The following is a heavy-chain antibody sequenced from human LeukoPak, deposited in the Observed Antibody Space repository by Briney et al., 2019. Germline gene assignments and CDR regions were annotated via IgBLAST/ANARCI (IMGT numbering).Heavy chain of an antibody. CDR3: ARGYSGYDLLGY. V-gene: IGHV4-61*02. CDR1: GGSISSGSYY. J-gene: IGHJ4*02. CDR2: IYTSGST. Sequence: PSETLSLTCTVSGGSISSGSYYWSWIRQPAGKGLEWIGRIYTSGSTNYNPSLKSRVTISVDTSKNQFSLKLSSVTAADTAVYYCARGYSGYDLLGYWGQGTLVTVSS. D-gene: IGHD5-12*01.